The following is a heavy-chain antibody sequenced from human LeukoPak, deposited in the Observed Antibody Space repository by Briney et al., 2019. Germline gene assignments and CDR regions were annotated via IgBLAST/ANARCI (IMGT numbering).Heavy chain of an antibody. J-gene: IGHJ4*02. D-gene: IGHD6-19*01. CDR2: ISAYNGNT. CDR1: GYTFTSYA. CDR3: ARVYTSGWYPLGY. V-gene: IGHV1-18*01. Sequence: ASVKVSCKASGYTFTSYAITWVRQAPGQGLEWMGWISAYNGNTNYAQKFQGRITMTTDTSTSTAYMELRSLRSDDTAGYYCARVYTSGWYPLGYWGQGTRVTVSS.